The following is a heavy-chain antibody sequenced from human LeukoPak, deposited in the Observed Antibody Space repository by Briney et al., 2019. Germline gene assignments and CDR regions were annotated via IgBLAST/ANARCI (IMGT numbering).Heavy chain of an antibody. CDR3: ARTSWGIDY. V-gene: IGHV4-34*01. D-gene: IGHD7-27*01. J-gene: IGHJ4*02. CDR2: INHSGST. CDR1: GGSFSGYY. Sequence: SETLSLTCAVYGGSFSGYYWSWLRQPPGRGLEWVGEINHSGSTNYNPSLKSRVTISVDTSKNQFSLKLSSVTAADTAVYYCARTSWGIDYWGQGTLVTVSS.